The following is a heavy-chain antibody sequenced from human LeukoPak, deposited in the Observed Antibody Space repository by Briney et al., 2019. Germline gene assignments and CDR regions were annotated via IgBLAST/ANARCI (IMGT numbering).Heavy chain of an antibody. V-gene: IGHV1-69*05. CDR1: GGTLSSYA. CDR2: IIPIFGTA. J-gene: IGHJ4*02. CDR3: AMVRGVIISSFDY. D-gene: IGHD3-10*01. Sequence: SSVKVSCKASGGTLSSYAISWVRQAPGQGLEWTGGIIPIFGTANYAQKFQGRVTITTDESTSTAYMELSSLRSEDTAVYYCAMVRGVIISSFDYWGQGTLVTVSS.